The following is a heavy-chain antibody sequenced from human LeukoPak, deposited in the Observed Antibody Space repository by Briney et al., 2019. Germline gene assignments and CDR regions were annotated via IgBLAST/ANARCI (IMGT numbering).Heavy chain of an antibody. CDR1: GYMFTSFA. CDR2: ISTANGNT. J-gene: IGHJ3*02. D-gene: IGHD3-22*01. V-gene: IGHV1-3*03. Sequence: ASVKVSCKTSGYMFTSFAIHWVRQAPGQRLEWMGWISTANGNTKYSQAFQGRVTITRDASATTVYMELSSLTSEDMAVYYCAKDQDNYYDFSGAAFDIWGQGTMLTVSS. CDR3: AKDQDNYYDFSGAAFDI.